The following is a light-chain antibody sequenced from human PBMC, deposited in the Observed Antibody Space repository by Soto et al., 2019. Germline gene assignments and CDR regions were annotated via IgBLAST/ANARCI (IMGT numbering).Light chain of an antibody. CDR3: QQTHRTPFT. Sequence: DIQMTQSPSSLSASVGDRVNITCRTGQTIGTFLNWYQQKVGKAPKLLIFGASNLQSAVPSRFSGSGSGTEFTLTVSSLEAEDFATYYSQQTHRTPFTFGGGTKVDIK. J-gene: IGKJ4*01. V-gene: IGKV1-39*01. CDR2: GAS. CDR1: QTIGTF.